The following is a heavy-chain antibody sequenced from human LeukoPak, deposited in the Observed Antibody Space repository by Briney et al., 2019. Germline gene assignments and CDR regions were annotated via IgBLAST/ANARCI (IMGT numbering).Heavy chain of an antibody. CDR2: INPNSGGT. CDR3: ARGPHWDPHFDY. J-gene: IGHJ4*02. D-gene: IGHD7-27*01. Sequence: ASVKVSCKASGFTFTAYYMHWVRQAPGQGREWMGWINPNSGGTNYAQKFQGRVTMTRDTSISTAYMELSRLSSHDPAVYYRARGPHWDPHFDYWGQGTLVTVSS. V-gene: IGHV1-2*02. CDR1: GFTFTAYY.